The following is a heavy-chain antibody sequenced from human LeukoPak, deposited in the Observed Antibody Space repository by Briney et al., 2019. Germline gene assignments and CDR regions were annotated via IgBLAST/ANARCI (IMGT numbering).Heavy chain of an antibody. J-gene: IGHJ5*02. CDR3: ARXXXXYYXXXX. CDR2: IHTSGST. Sequence: SETLSLTCTVSGGSISSYYWSWIRQPAGKGLEWIGRIHTSGSTNYNPSLKSRVTMSVDTSKNQFSLKLSSVTAADTAVYYCARXXXXYYXXXXWXQGTLVTVSS. V-gene: IGHV4-4*07. CDR1: GGSISSYY. D-gene: IGHD1-26*01.